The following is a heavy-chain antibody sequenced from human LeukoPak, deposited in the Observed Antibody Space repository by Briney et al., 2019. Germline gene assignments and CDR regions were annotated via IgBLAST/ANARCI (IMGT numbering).Heavy chain of an antibody. Sequence: SETLSLTCTVSGGSISSGDYYWSWIRQPPGKGLEWIGYIYYSGSTCYNPSLKSRVTISVDTSKNQFSLKLSSVTAADTAVYYCARGVVVITRYWYFDLWGRGTLVTVSS. J-gene: IGHJ2*01. CDR3: ARGVVVITRYWYFDL. D-gene: IGHD3-22*01. CDR2: IYYSGST. V-gene: IGHV4-30-4*01. CDR1: GGSISSGDYY.